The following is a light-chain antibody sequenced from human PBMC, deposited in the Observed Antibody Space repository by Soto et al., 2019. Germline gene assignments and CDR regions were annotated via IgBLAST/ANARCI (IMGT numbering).Light chain of an antibody. J-gene: IGKJ1*01. Sequence: EIVMTQSPATLSVSPGERVTLSCRASEGVGLKLAWYQLKPGLPPRLLFYDASTRATGLQARFSGSGAGTEFTLSISSLQSEDFATYYCQHYSDSPTFGQGTKVEIK. CDR3: QHYSDSPT. CDR1: EGVGLK. V-gene: IGKV3-15*01. CDR2: DAS.